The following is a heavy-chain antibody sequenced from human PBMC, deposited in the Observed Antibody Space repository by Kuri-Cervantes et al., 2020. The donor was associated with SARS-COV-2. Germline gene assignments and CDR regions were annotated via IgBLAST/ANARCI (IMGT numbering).Heavy chain of an antibody. CDR3: VRGNPPQFSSSWALSASDYGMDV. V-gene: IGHV4-39*07. D-gene: IGHD6-13*01. CDR2: INHDGST. Sequence: SETLSLTCTVSGGSISSSSYYWGWIRQTPGRGLEWIGEINHDGSTNYNPSLKSRVTVSADTSKNQFSLNLTSVTAADTAVHYCVRGNPPQFSSSWALSASDYGMDVWGQGTTVTVSS. CDR1: GGSISSSSYY. J-gene: IGHJ6*02.